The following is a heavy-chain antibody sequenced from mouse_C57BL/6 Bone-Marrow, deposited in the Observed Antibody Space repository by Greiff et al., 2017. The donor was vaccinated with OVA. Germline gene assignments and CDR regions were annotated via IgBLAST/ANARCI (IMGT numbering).Heavy chain of an antibody. CDR2: INPSSGYT. D-gene: IGHD2-1*01. V-gene: IGHV1-4*01. Sequence: QVQLQQSGAELARPGASVKMSCKASGYTFTSYTMHWVKQRPGQGLEWIGYINPSSGYTKYNQKFKDKATLTADKSSSTAYMQLSSLTSEDSAVYYCASPGNLYAMDYWGQGTSVTVSS. CDR3: ASPGNLYAMDY. CDR1: GYTFTSYT. J-gene: IGHJ4*01.